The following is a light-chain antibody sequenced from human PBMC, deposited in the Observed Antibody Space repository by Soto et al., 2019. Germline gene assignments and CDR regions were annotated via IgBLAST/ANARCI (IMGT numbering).Light chain of an antibody. V-gene: IGKV1-5*03. CDR2: KAS. CDR3: LQYETYWT. J-gene: IGKJ1*01. CDR1: QTISDW. Sequence: DIHMTQSPCTVSASIVGIVTITCRASQTISDWLAWHQQKPGKAPKLLIYKASSLESGVPSRFSGSGSGTEFTLTISSLQPDDFATYYCLQYETYWTFGQGTKVDIK.